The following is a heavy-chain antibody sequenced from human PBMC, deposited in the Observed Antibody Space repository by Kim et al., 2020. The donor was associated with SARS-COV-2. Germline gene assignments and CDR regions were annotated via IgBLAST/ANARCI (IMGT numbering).Heavy chain of an antibody. CDR1: GYSIRTHHY. CDR3: ARHNFMDV. J-gene: IGHJ6*02. CDR2: IYHTGDT. V-gene: IGHV4-38-2*02. Sequence: SETLSLTCSVSGYSIRTHHYWGWIRQPPGKGLEWIGSIYHTGDTFYNSSRTSRVTISVDTSKNQFSLRLSSVTAADTAVYYCARHNFMDVWGQGTTVTVSS.